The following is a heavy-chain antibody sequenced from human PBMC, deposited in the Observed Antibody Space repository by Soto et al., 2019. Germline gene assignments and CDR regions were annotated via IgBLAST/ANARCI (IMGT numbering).Heavy chain of an antibody. V-gene: IGHV3-23*01. D-gene: IGHD3-9*01. CDR2: ISGSGGST. Sequence: EVQLLESGGGLVQPGGSLRLSCAASGFTFSSYAMSWVRQAPGKGLEWVSAISGSGGSTYYADSVKGRFTISRDNSKNTLDLQMNSLRAEDTAVYYCAKLPVILTGYRLNYFDYWGQGTLVTVSS. J-gene: IGHJ4*02. CDR3: AKLPVILTGYRLNYFDY. CDR1: GFTFSSYA.